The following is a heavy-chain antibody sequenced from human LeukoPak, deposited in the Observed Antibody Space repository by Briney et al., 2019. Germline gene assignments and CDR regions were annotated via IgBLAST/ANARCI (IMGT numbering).Heavy chain of an antibody. CDR2: INHSGST. CDR3: ARVVTSYYGSWSSSSHLPYYHSYYMDV. Sequence: SETLSLTGAVYGGSFSGYHWSWIRQPPGKGLEWIGEINHSGSTNYNPSLKSRVTISVDTSKNQFSLKLSSVTAADTAVYYCARVVTSYYGSWSSSSHLPYYHSYYMDVWGKGTTVTVSS. V-gene: IGHV4-34*01. CDR1: GGSFSGYH. D-gene: IGHD3-10*01. J-gene: IGHJ6*03.